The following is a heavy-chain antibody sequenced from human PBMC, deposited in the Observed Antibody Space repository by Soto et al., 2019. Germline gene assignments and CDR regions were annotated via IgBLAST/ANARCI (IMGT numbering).Heavy chain of an antibody. D-gene: IGHD4-17*01. J-gene: IGHJ3*02. Sequence: QVQLVQSGAEVKKPGSSVKVSCKASGGTFSSYTISWVRQAPGQGLEWMGRIIPILGIANYAQKFQGRVTITADKSTSTAYMELSSLRSEDTAVYYCARHDYGDYGDAFDIWGQGTMVTVSS. V-gene: IGHV1-69*02. CDR1: GGTFSSYT. CDR2: IIPILGIA. CDR3: ARHDYGDYGDAFDI.